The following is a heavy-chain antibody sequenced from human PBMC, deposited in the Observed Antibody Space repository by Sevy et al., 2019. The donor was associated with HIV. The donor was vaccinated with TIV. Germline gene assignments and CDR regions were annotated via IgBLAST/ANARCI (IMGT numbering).Heavy chain of an antibody. J-gene: IGHJ4*02. D-gene: IGHD2-2*01. CDR1: GFTFSSYA. V-gene: IGHV3-23*01. CDR2: VSVRSGST. Sequence: GGSLILSCAASGFTFSSYAMSWVRQAPGKGLEWVSGVSVRSGSTYYADSVKGRFTISRDNSKNTLYLDMNSLRAEDTAIYYCAKDQGQLLQYYFDYWGQGTLVTVSS. CDR3: AKDQGQLLQYYFDY.